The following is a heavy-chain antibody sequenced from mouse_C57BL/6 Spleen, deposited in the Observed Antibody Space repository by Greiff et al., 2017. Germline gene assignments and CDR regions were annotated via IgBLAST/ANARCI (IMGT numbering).Heavy chain of an antibody. Sequence: QVQLQQPGAELVKPGASVKMSCKASGYTFTSYWITWVKQRPGQGLEWIGDLYPGSGSTTYNEKFKSKATLTVDTSSSTAYMQLSSLTSEDSAVYYCARGKLRLLFAYWGQGTLVTVSA. CDR3: ARGKLRLLFAY. J-gene: IGHJ3*01. CDR2: LYPGSGST. V-gene: IGHV1-55*01. D-gene: IGHD3-2*02. CDR1: GYTFTSYW.